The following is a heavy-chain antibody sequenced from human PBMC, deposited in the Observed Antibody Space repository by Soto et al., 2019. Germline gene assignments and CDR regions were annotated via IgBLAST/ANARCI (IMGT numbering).Heavy chain of an antibody. D-gene: IGHD3-22*01. CDR3: VRGDFHDSSGPFSDAFDI. V-gene: IGHV3-7*04. J-gene: IGHJ3*02. Sequence: EVQLVESGGGLVQPGGSLRLSCAASGFTFSNYWMSWVRQAPGKGLQWVANIKQDGSQKWYVDSVKGRFTISRDNAKTSLYLQMYSLRVEDTAVYYCVRGDFHDSSGPFSDAFDIWGQGIMVTVSS. CDR2: IKQDGSQK. CDR1: GFTFSNYW.